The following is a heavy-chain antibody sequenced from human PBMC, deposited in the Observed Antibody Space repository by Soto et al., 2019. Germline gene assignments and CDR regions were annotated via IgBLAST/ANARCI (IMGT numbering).Heavy chain of an antibody. D-gene: IGHD1-26*01. J-gene: IGHJ4*02. CDR3: AKEIRYSGSYCEPNYFDY. Sequence: EVQLLESGGGLVQPGGSLRLSCAASGFTFSSYAMSWVRQAPGKGLEWVSAISGSGGSTYYADSVKGRFTISRDNSKNALYLQMNSLRAEDTAVYYCAKEIRYSGSYCEPNYFDYWGQGTLVTVSS. CDR2: ISGSGGST. V-gene: IGHV3-23*01. CDR1: GFTFSSYA.